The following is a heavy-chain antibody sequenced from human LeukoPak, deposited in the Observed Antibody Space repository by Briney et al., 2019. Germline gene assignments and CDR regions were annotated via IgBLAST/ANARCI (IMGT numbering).Heavy chain of an antibody. CDR2: IIPIFATA. D-gene: IGHD5-24*01. Sequence: GASVKVSCKASVGTFSSYAISWVRQAPGQGLEWMGGIIPIFATANYAQKFQGRVTITTDESTSTAYMELSSRRSEDTAVYYCARRFGMATTGYYFDYWGQGTLVTVSS. CDR1: VGTFSSYA. V-gene: IGHV1-69*05. CDR3: ARRFGMATTGYYFDY. J-gene: IGHJ4*02.